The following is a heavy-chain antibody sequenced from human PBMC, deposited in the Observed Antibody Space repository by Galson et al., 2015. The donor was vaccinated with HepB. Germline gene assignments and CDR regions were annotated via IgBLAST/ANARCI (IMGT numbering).Heavy chain of an antibody. CDR1: GFTFTNAW. D-gene: IGHD3-10*01. Sequence: SLRLSCAASGFTFTNAWMSWVRQAPGKGLEWVGRIKNKVDGGSTDYAAPVKGRFTISRDDSKNTLYLQMNSLKIEDTAVYYCTTPQYESGGSYPILRKYYGMDVWGQGTTVTVSS. V-gene: IGHV3-15*01. J-gene: IGHJ6*02. CDR2: IKNKVDGGST. CDR3: TTPQYESGGSYPILRKYYGMDV.